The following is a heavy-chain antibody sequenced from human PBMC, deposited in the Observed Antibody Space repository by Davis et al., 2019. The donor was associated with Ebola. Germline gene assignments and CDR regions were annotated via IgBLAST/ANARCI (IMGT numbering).Heavy chain of an antibody. CDR2: ISGSATTI. CDR1: GFTFSSYA. J-gene: IGHJ3*01. V-gene: IGHV3-23*01. D-gene: IGHD2-2*02. CDR3: ARQYCSDTTCYTDAFDV. Sequence: GESLKISCAASGFTFSSYAMSWVRQAPGKGLEWVSSISGSATTIYYADSVKGRFTISRDNAKNSLYLQMNSLRAEDTAVYYCARQYCSDTTCYTDAFDVWGQGTWVTVSS.